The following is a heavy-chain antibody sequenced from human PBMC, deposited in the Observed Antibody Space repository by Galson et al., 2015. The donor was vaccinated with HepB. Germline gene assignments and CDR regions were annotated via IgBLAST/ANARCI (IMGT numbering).Heavy chain of an antibody. D-gene: IGHD6-13*01. CDR2: IYSGGST. CDR3: ARDFAGALSY. CDR1: GFTVSSNY. J-gene: IGHJ4*02. Sequence: SLRLSCAASGFTVSSNYMSWVRQAPGKGLEWVSVIYSGGSTYYADSVKGRFTISRDNSKNTLYLQMNCLRAEDTAVYYCARDFAGALSYWGQGTLVTVSS. V-gene: IGHV3-53*01.